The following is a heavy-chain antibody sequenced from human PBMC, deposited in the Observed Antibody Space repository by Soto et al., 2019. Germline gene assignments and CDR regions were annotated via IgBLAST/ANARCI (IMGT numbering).Heavy chain of an antibody. CDR2: INAGNGNT. CDR1: GYTFTSYA. V-gene: IGHV1-3*01. D-gene: IGHD6-19*01. CDR3: ARVGAVAGRAEYFQH. Sequence: ASVKVSCKASGYTFTSYAIHWVRQAPGQRLEWMGWINAGNGNTKYSQKFQGRVTITRDTSASTAYMELSSLRSEDTAVYYCARVGAVAGRAEYFQHWGQGTLVTVSS. J-gene: IGHJ1*01.